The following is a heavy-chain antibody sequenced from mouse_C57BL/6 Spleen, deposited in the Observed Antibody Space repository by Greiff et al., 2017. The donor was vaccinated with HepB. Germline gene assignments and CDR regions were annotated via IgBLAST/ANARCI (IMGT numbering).Heavy chain of an antibody. V-gene: IGHV1-55*01. CDR1: GYTFTSYW. J-gene: IGHJ4*01. CDR3: ARGSNWVPMDY. CDR2: IYPGSGST. Sequence: VQLQQSGAELVKPGASVKMSCKASGYTFTSYWITWVKQRPGQGLEWIGDIYPGSGSTNYNEKFKSKATLTVDTSSSTAYMQLSSLTSEDSAVYYCARGSNWVPMDYWGQGTSVTVSS. D-gene: IGHD4-1*01.